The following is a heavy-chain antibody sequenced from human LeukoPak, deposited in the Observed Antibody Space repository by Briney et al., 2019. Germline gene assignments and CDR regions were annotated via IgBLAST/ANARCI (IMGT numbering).Heavy chain of an antibody. Sequence: GASVNVSCKASGYTFTSYAMNWVRQAPGQGLEWMGWINTNTGNPTYAQGFTGRFVFSLDTSVSTAYLQISSLKAEDTAVYYCARVSIAAAAYYYYYGMDVWGQGTTVTVSS. CDR2: INTNTGNP. CDR1: GYTFTSYA. J-gene: IGHJ6*02. CDR3: ARVSIAAAAYYYYYGMDV. D-gene: IGHD6-13*01. V-gene: IGHV7-4-1*02.